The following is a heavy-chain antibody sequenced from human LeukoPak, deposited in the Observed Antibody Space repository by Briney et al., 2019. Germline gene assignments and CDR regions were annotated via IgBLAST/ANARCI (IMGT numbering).Heavy chain of an antibody. J-gene: IGHJ4*02. CDR2: IYTTGTI. D-gene: IGHD3-9*01. CDR1: GGSISSGSHY. Sequence: PSETLSLTCTVSGGSISSGSHYWSWIRQPAGKGLEWIGRIYTTGTIDYNPSLKSRVTISFDTSQNQFYLSLNSVTAADTAVYYCAGMSSYDVLTGYFRPYYFHYWGQGTLVTVSS. CDR3: AGMSSYDVLTGYFRPYYFHY. V-gene: IGHV4-61*02.